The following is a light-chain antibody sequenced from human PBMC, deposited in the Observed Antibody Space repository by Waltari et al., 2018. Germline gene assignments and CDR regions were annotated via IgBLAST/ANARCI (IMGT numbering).Light chain of an antibody. CDR3: QSYDSSLSGPWV. Sequence: QSVLTQPPSVSGAPGQRVTISCTGSSSNIGAGHDIHWYQQLPGTAPKLLTYADNNRPSGVPDRFSGSKSGTSASLAITGLQAEDEADYYCQSYDSSLSGPWVFGGGTKLTVL. V-gene: IGLV1-40*01. CDR2: ADN. J-gene: IGLJ3*02. CDR1: SSNIGAGHD.